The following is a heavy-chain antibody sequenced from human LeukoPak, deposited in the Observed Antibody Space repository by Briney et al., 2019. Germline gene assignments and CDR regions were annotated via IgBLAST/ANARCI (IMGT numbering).Heavy chain of an antibody. D-gene: IGHD6-13*01. J-gene: IGHJ6*03. V-gene: IGHV6-1*01. Sequence: SQTLSLTCAISGDSVSSNSAVWNWIRQSPSRGLEWLGRTYYRSKGYNDYAVSVKSRITINPDTSKNQFSLQLNSVTPEDTAVYYCARVGKRMAAAGGYYFYMDVWGKGTTVTISS. CDR2: TYYRSKGYN. CDR1: GDSVSSNSAV. CDR3: ARVGKRMAAAGGYYFYMDV.